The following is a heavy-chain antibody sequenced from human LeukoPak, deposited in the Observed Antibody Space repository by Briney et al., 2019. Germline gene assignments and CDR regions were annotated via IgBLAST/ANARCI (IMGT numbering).Heavy chain of an antibody. V-gene: IGHV1-69*13. Sequence: SVKVSCKASGGTFSSYAISWVRQAPGQGLEWMGGIIPIFGTANYAQKFQGRVTITADESTSTAYMELSSLRSEDTAVYYCARAHTVRYCSGGSCYLGPIDYWGQGTLVTVSS. CDR2: IIPIFGTA. CDR3: ARAHTVRYCSGGSCYLGPIDY. J-gene: IGHJ4*02. CDR1: GGTFSSYA. D-gene: IGHD2-15*01.